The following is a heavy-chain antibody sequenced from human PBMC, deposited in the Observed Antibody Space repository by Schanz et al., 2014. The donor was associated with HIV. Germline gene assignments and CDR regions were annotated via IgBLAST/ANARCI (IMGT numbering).Heavy chain of an antibody. Sequence: QVQLVQSGVEVKKPGASVKVSCKASGYTFTNYAFGWVRQAPGQGLEWVGSINTYNGQTDYGRKLQGRVTMTTDRSTSTAYLELRSLRSDDTAVYYCTRAVTGTFDFWGQGTLVTVSS. V-gene: IGHV1-18*01. J-gene: IGHJ4*02. CDR3: TRAVTGTFDF. CDR2: INTYNGQT. D-gene: IGHD6-19*01. CDR1: GYTFTNYA.